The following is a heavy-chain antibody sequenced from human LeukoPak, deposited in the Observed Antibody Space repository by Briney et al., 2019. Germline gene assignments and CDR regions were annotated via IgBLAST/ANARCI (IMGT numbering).Heavy chain of an antibody. V-gene: IGHV2-5*02. D-gene: IGHD4-11*01. Sequence: SGPTLVKPTQTLTLTCTFSGFSLSTSGVGVGWVRQPPGKALEWLPLIYWDDDKRYSPSLKSRLTITKDTSKNQVVLTMTNMDPVDTATYYCAHRSTVTHWFDPWGQGTLVTVSS. J-gene: IGHJ5*02. CDR2: IYWDDDK. CDR1: GFSLSTSGVG. CDR3: AHRSTVTHWFDP.